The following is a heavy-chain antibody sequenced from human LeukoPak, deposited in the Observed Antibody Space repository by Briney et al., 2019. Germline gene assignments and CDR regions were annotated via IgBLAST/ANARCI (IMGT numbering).Heavy chain of an antibody. V-gene: IGHV3-48*02. CDR1: GFTFSTYS. CDR2: ISCSGTFI. D-gene: IGHD3-16*01. Sequence: GGSLRLSCAASGFTFSTYSMNWVRQAPGKGLEWVSFISCSGTFIYYADSVRGRFTISRDSARNSLYLQMNSLRDEDTAVYFCARDDGLGYWGQGTLVTVSS. CDR3: ARDDGLGY. J-gene: IGHJ4*02.